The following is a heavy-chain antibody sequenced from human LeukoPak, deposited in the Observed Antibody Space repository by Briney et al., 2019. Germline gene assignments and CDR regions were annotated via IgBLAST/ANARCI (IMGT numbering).Heavy chain of an antibody. J-gene: IGHJ4*02. V-gene: IGHV4-59*08. CDR2: IYYSGST. CDR1: GGSLSSYY. CDR3: ARLPPPNDY. Sequence: SETLSLTCTVSGGSLSSYYWSWLRQPPGKGLEWIGYIYYSGSTNYNPSLKSRVTISVDTSKNQFSLKLSSVTAADTAVYYCARLPPPNDYWGQGTLVTVSS.